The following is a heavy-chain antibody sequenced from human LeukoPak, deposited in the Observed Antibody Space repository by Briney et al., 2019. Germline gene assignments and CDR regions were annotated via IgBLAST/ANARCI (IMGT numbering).Heavy chain of an antibody. CDR2: INPDGSVT. D-gene: IGHD4-17*01. J-gene: IGHJ5*02. V-gene: IGHV3-74*01. Sequence: PGGSLRLSCVASGFTFSSYWMHWVRQDPGKGLVWVSRINPDGSVTDYADSVKGRFTVSRDNAKNTLYLQMNSLRAEDTAIYYCTRNFDYGDYLWGQGTLVTVSS. CDR3: TRNFDYGDYL. CDR1: GFTFSSYW.